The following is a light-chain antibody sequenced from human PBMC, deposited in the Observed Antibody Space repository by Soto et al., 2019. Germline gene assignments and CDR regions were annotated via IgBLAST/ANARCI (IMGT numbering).Light chain of an antibody. CDR3: QQSYSTPIT. J-gene: IGKJ5*01. CDR2: TAS. CDR1: QSITNY. Sequence: DIQMTQSPSSLSASVGDRVTITCRASQSITNYLNWYQRKPGKAPKLLIYTASNLQGGVPSRFNGSGSGTYFTLTISSLQPEDFATYYCQQSYSTPITFGQGTRLEIK. V-gene: IGKV1-39*01.